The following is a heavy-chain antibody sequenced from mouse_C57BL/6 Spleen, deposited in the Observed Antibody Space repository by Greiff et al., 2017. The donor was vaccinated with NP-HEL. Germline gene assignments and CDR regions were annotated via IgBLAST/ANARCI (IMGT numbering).Heavy chain of an antibody. V-gene: IGHV5-4*01. CDR1: GFTFSSYA. J-gene: IGHJ3*01. Sequence: EVQLVESGGGLVKPGGSLKLSCAASGFTFSSYAMSWVRQTPEKRLEWVATISDGGSYTYYPDNVKGRFTISRDNAKNNLYLQMSNLKSEDTAMYYCARDSNYGAWFAYWGQGTLVTVSA. D-gene: IGHD2-5*01. CDR3: ARDSNYGAWFAY. CDR2: ISDGGSYT.